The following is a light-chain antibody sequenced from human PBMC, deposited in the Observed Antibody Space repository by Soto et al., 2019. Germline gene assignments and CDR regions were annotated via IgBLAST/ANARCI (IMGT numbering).Light chain of an antibody. CDR2: KAS. J-gene: IGKJ1*01. CDR3: QHYNSYSEA. V-gene: IGKV1-5*03. Sequence: EIQMTQSPSTLSGSVGDRVTITCLVSQTISSWLAWYQQKPGKAPKLLIYKASTLKSGVTSRFSGSGSGTEFTLTISSLQPDDFATYYCQHYNSYSEAFGQGTKVDIK. CDR1: QTISSW.